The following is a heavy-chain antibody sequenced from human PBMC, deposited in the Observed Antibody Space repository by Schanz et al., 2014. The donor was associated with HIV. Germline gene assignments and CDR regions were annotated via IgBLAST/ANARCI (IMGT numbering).Heavy chain of an antibody. CDR2: ISYDGRNK. J-gene: IGHJ4*02. D-gene: IGHD5-18*01. CDR3: AKAGLFFGQLWLGCFDY. V-gene: IGHV3-30*18. CDR1: GFSLGDYY. Sequence: QVQLGESGGGVVQPGRSLRVSCAASGFSLGDYYMSWIRQAPGKGLEWMGVISYDGRNKYYAESGKGRVTISRDNSKNTLYLQMNNLKTEDTAVYYCAKAGLFFGQLWLGCFDYWGQGAQVTVSS.